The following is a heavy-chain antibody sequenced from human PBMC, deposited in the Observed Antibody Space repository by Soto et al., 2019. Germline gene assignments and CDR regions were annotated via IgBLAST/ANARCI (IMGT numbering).Heavy chain of an antibody. CDR2: SYYRSKWYN. CDR3: ARVVAVAGARGYYYYYYGMDV. Sequence: SQTLSLTCVISGDSVSSNSAAWNWIRQSPSRGLEWLGRSYYRSKWYNDYAVSVKSRITINQETSKNQSSLQLSSVTPEDTAVYDCARVVAVAGARGYYYYYYGMDVWGQGTTVTVSS. J-gene: IGHJ6*02. D-gene: IGHD6-19*01. CDR1: GDSVSSNSAA. V-gene: IGHV6-1*01.